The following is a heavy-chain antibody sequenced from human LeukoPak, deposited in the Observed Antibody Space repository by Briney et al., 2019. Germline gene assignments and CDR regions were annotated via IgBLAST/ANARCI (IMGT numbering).Heavy chain of an antibody. J-gene: IGHJ3*02. Sequence: PSETLSLTCTVSGGSISSSNYYWGWIRQPPGKGLEWIGNIYYSGNTYYNPSLKSRVTISVDTSKNQFSLKLSSVTAADTAVYYCAQQRYYYGSGSYYNAYAFDIWGQGTMVTVSS. D-gene: IGHD3-10*01. CDR3: AQQRYYYGSGSYYNAYAFDI. CDR1: GGSISSSNYY. V-gene: IGHV4-39*07. CDR2: IYYSGNT.